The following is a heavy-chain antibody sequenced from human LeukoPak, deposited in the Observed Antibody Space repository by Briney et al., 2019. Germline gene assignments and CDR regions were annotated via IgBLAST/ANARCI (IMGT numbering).Heavy chain of an antibody. J-gene: IGHJ4*02. CDR2: IYSGGST. D-gene: IGHD6-19*01. CDR3: ARGTSSGWYGGY. CDR1: GFTVSSNY. Sequence: GGSLRLSCAASGFTVSSNYMSWVRQAPGMGLEWVSVIYSGGSTYYADSVKGRFTISRDESKNTLYLQMNSLRAEDTAVYYCARGTSSGWYGGYWGQGTLVTVSS. V-gene: IGHV3-53*01.